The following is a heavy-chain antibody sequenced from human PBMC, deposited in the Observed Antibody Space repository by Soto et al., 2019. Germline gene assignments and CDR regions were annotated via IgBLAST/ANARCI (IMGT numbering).Heavy chain of an antibody. J-gene: IGHJ6*03. CDR1: GYTFTSYA. V-gene: IGHV1-3*01. D-gene: IGHD3-3*01. CDR3: ARNNFGVVPEYYYSYMDV. Sequence: ASVKVSCKASGYTFTSYAMHWVRQAPGQRLEWMGWINAGNGNTKYSQKFQGRVTITRDTSASTAYMELSGLRSEDTAVYYCARNNFGVVPEYYYSYMDVWGKGTTVTVSS. CDR2: INAGNGNT.